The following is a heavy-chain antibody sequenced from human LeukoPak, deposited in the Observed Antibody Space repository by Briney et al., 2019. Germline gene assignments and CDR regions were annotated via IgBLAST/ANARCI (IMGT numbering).Heavy chain of an antibody. V-gene: IGHV3-33*05. J-gene: IGHJ3*02. D-gene: IGHD3-22*01. CDR1: GFTFSTSG. Sequence: GGSLRLSCAASGFTFSTSGMHWVRQAPGKGLEWVAVISYDGNNKYYADSVKGRFTISRDNSKNTLYLQMNSLRAEDTAVHYCATYYYDSSGYYPDAFDIWGQGTMVTVSS. CDR3: ATYYYDSSGYYPDAFDI. CDR2: ISYDGNNK.